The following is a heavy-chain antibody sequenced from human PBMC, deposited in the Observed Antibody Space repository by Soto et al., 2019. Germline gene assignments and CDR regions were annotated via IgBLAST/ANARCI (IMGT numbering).Heavy chain of an antibody. CDR2: INQDRSER. V-gene: IGHV3-7*01. J-gene: IGHJ3*01. Sequence: GGSLRLSCVSSGFTFXSYWMSWVRQAPGKGLEWVANINQDRSERYYVDSVKGRFTISRDNAKTSLYLQMNSLRAEDTAVYYCAGRSAPQLWGQGTLVTVSS. CDR3: AGRSAPQL. CDR1: GFTFXSYW.